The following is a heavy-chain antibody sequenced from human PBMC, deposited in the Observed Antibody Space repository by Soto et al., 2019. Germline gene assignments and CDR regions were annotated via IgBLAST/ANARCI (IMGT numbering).Heavy chain of an antibody. D-gene: IGHD6-13*01. CDR2: IYYSGTT. CDR1: GGSISSGGFY. V-gene: IGHV4-31*03. Sequence: QVQLQESGPGLVKPSQTLSLTCTVSGGSISSGGFYWSWIRQHPGKGLEWVGYIYYSGTTYYNPSLNRRVTISLDTSKHQFSLKLSSVTAADTAVYFCARRIATAGIFDYWGQGTLVTVSS. CDR3: ARRIATAGIFDY. J-gene: IGHJ4*02.